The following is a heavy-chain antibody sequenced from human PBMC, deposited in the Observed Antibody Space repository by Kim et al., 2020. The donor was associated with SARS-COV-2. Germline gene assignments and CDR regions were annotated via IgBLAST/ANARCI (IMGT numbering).Heavy chain of an antibody. CDR3: AKQELWQQLVPEVPAFDY. Sequence: GGSLRLSCAASGFTFSSYAMSWVRQAPGKGLEWVSAISGSGGSTYYADSVKGRFTISRDNSKNTLYLQMNSLRAEDTAVYYCAKQELWQQLVPEVPAFDYWGQGTLVTVSS. D-gene: IGHD6-13*01. V-gene: IGHV3-23*01. CDR1: GFTFSSYA. CDR2: ISGSGGST. J-gene: IGHJ4*02.